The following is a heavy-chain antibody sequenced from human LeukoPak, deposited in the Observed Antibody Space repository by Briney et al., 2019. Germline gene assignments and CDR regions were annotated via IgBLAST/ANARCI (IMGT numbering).Heavy chain of an antibody. Sequence: ASVKVSCKASGYTFTSYYMHWVRQAPGQGLEWMGIINPSGVSTSYAQKFQGRVTMTRDTSTSTVYMELSSLRSEDTAVYYCARGNTMVRGVRYNWFDPWGQGTLVTVSS. V-gene: IGHV1-46*01. J-gene: IGHJ5*02. CDR2: INPSGVST. CDR1: GYTFTSYY. D-gene: IGHD3-10*01. CDR3: ARGNTMVRGVRYNWFDP.